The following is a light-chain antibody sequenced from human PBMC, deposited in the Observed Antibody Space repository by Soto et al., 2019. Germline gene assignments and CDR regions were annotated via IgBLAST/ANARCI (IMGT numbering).Light chain of an antibody. CDR1: QSVSSK. CDR2: GAS. V-gene: IGKV3-20*01. J-gene: IGKJ1*01. Sequence: EMVMTQSPATLSVFSGERATLSCRASQSVSSKLAWFQQKPGQAPRLLIYGASSRATGIPDRFSGSGSGTDFTLTITRLEPEDFAVYYCQQYASSRTFGQGTKVDI. CDR3: QQYASSRT.